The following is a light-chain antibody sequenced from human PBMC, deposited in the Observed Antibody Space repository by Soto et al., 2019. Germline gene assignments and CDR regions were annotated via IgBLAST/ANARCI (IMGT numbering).Light chain of an antibody. CDR1: QSVSGN. CDR3: QQYNKWPRT. Sequence: EIVMTQSPATLSVSPGERATLSCRASQSVSGNLAWFQQKPGQAPRILIYGASTRATGIPARFSGSGSGTEFSLTISSLQSEDFAVYYCQQYNKWPRTFGQGTKVEIK. V-gene: IGKV3-15*01. J-gene: IGKJ1*01. CDR2: GAS.